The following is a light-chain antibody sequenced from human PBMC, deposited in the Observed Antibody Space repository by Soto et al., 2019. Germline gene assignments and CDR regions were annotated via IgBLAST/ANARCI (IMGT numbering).Light chain of an antibody. CDR2: DVT. Sequence: QSALTQPRSVSGSPGQSVTISCTGTSADIGGYDFVSWYQQGPGKAPKLIISDVTKRPSGVPDRFSGSKSGNTASLTVSGLQAEDEAVYYCSSFAGSHVAFGGGTKLTVL. J-gene: IGLJ2*01. CDR1: SADIGGYDF. CDR3: SSFAGSHVA. V-gene: IGLV2-11*01.